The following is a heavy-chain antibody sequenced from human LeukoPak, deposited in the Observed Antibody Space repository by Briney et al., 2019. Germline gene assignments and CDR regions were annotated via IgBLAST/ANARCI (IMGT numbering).Heavy chain of an antibody. CDR2: ISGGGGST. CDR1: GFTFSGYA. J-gene: IGHJ5*02. CDR3: AKGVWFGELYALFDP. Sequence: GGSLRLSCAASGFTFSGYAMSWVRQAPGKGLEWVSAISGGGGSTYYADSVKGRFTISRDNSKNTLYLQMNSLRAEDTAVYYCAKGVWFGELYALFDPWGQGTLVTVSS. V-gene: IGHV3-23*01. D-gene: IGHD3-10*01.